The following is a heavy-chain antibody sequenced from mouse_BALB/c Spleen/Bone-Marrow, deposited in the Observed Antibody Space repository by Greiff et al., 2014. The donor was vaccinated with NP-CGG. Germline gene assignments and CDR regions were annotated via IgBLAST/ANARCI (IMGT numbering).Heavy chain of an antibody. CDR2: IDPYYGGT. J-gene: IGHJ1*01. V-gene: IGHV1-39*01. D-gene: IGHD3-3*01. Sequence: EVKLMESGPELEKPGASVKISCKASGYSLTGYNMNWVKKSNGKSLEGIGNIDPYYGGTDSNQKFKGKATLTVYKSSSTAYMQLKSLTSEDSAVLYCARVGDNRHYDVWGAGTTVTVSS. CDR1: GYSLTGYN. CDR3: ARVGDNRHYDV.